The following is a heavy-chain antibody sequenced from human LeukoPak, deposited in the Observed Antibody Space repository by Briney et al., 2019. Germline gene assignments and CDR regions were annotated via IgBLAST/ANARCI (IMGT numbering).Heavy chain of an antibody. CDR3: ARYFDNTAYSWRRFDY. CDR1: GFSVNSFG. Sequence: PGGSLRLSCAVSGFSVNSFGMTWVRQAPGKGPEWLATIRQDGGDKWYLDSVKGRFTISRDNAKNSLYLQMNSLRAEDTAVYYCARYFDNTAYSWRRFDYWGQGALVTVSS. J-gene: IGHJ4*02. V-gene: IGHV3-7*01. CDR2: IRQDGGDK. D-gene: IGHD2-21*02.